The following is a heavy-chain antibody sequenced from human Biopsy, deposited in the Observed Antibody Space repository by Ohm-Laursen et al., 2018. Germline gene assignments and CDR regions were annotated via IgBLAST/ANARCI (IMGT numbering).Heavy chain of an antibody. J-gene: IGHJ2*01. CDR2: IYFTGRT. CDR1: GGPIDSYY. V-gene: IGHV4-59*12. CDR3: ASAGYNPDWNLDL. D-gene: IGHD5-24*01. Sequence: TLSLTCTVSGGPIDSYYWSWIRQPPGKALEWIGYIYFTGRTSYNPSLKSRVTMSVNTSKKQFSLRLSSLTAADTAVYYCASAGYNPDWNLDLWGRGTRVTVSS.